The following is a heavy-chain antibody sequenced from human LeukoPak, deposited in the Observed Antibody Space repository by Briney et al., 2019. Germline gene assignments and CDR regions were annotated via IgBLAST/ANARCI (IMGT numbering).Heavy chain of an antibody. CDR1: GFTFSSYG. CDR3: ARDQGYDGIDV. Sequence: GRSLRLSCAASGFTFSSYGMHWVRQAPGKGLEWVAVIWYDGSNKYYADSVKGRFTISRDNSKNTLYLQMNSLRAEDTAVYYCARDQGYDGIDVWGQGTTVTVSS. D-gene: IGHD2-2*01. V-gene: IGHV3-33*01. CDR2: IWYDGSNK. J-gene: IGHJ6*02.